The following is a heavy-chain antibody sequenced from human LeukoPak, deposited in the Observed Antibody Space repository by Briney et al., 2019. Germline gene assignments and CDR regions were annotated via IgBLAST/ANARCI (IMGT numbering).Heavy chain of an antibody. CDR2: IYYSGTT. D-gene: IGHD2-2*01. J-gene: IGHJ4*02. CDR3: ARGGVPAKYYFDS. Sequence: SETLSLTCTVSGGSISPLYWGWIRQPPGKGLEFIGYIYYSGTTNYNPSLRSRVTLSVATSKNQFSLKLSSVTAADPAVYYCARGGVPAKYYFDSWGPGTLVTVSS. V-gene: IGHV4-59*11. CDR1: GGSISPLY.